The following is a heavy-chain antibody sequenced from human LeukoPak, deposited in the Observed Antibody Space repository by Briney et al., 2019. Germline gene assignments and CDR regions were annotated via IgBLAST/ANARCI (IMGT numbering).Heavy chain of an antibody. CDR1: GFTFSSHW. Sequence: GGSLRLSCAASGFTFSSHWMHWVRQAPGKGLEWVSAISGSGGSTYYADSVKGRFTISRDNSKNTLYLQMNSLRAEDTAVYYCVAYIVVVPAAMYDAFDIWGQGTMVTVSS. CDR2: ISGSGGST. J-gene: IGHJ3*02. CDR3: VAYIVVVPAAMYDAFDI. D-gene: IGHD2-2*01. V-gene: IGHV3-23*01.